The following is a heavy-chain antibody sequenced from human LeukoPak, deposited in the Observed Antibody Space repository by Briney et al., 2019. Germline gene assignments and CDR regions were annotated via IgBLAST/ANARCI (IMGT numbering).Heavy chain of an antibody. J-gene: IGHJ4*02. D-gene: IGHD1-7*01. Sequence: PSETLSLTCAVYGGSFSGYYWSWIRQPPGKGLEWIGEINHSGSTNYNPSLKSRVTISVDTSKNQSSLKLSSVTAADTAVYYCARGRYNWNYDYWGQGTLVTVSS. V-gene: IGHV4-34*01. CDR2: INHSGST. CDR3: ARGRYNWNYDY. CDR1: GGSFSGYY.